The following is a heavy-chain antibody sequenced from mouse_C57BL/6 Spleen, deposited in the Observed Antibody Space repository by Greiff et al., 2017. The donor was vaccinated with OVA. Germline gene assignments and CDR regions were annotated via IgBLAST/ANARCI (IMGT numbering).Heavy chain of an antibody. CDR1: GFTFSDYG. D-gene: IGHD1-1*01. V-gene: IGHV5-15*01. Sequence: EVHLVESGGGLVQPGGSLKLSCAASGFTFSDYGMAWVRQAPRKGPEWVAFISNLAYSIYYADTVTGRFTISRENAKNTLYLEMSSLRSEDTAMYYCARHAYYGSSYNWYFDVWGTGTTVTVSS. J-gene: IGHJ1*03. CDR3: ARHAYYGSSYNWYFDV. CDR2: ISNLAYSI.